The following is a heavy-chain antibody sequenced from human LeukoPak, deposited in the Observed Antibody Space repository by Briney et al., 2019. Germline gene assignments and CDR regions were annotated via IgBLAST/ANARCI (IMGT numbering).Heavy chain of an antibody. V-gene: IGHV3-11*04. Sequence: GGSLRLSCAAFGFTFSDYYMSWIRQAPGKGLEWVSYMSSSGSTIYYADSVRGRFTISRDNAKNSLYLQMNSLRAEDTAVYYCARALLRYFDWLYHFDYWGQGTLVTVSS. J-gene: IGHJ4*02. CDR3: ARALLRYFDWLYHFDY. CDR1: GFTFSDYY. CDR2: MSSSGSTI. D-gene: IGHD3-9*01.